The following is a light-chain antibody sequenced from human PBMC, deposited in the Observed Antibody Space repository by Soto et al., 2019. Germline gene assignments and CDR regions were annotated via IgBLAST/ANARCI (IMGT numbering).Light chain of an antibody. CDR1: SNDIGTFNL. J-gene: IGLJ3*02. CDR3: CSYAGGRLWV. Sequence: SALTQPASVSGSPGQSVTISCTGTSNDIGTFNLVSWYQQHPVKAPKLIIYEVIKRPSGISTRFSASKSDNTASLTISRLQADDESDYYCCSYAGGRLWVFGGGTKLTVL. CDR2: EVI. V-gene: IGLV2-23*02.